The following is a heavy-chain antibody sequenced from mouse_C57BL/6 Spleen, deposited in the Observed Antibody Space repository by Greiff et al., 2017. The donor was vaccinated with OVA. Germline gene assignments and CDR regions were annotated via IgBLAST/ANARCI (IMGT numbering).Heavy chain of an antibody. J-gene: IGHJ2*01. CDR1: GYTFTSYW. CDR2: IYPSDSET. V-gene: IGHV1-61*01. Sequence: QVQLQQPGAELVRPGSSVKLSCKASGYTFTSYWMDWVKQRPGQGLEWIGNIYPSDSETHYNQKFKDKATLTVDKSSSTAYMQLSSLTSEDSAVYYCARSGANWDDFDYWGQGTTLTVSS. CDR3: ARSGANWDDFDY. D-gene: IGHD4-1*01.